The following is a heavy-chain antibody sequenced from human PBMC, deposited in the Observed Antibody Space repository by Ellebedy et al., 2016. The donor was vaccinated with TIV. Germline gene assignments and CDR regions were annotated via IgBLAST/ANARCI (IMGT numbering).Heavy chain of an antibody. J-gene: IGHJ3*01. CDR1: GYTFTGTDYY. Sequence: ASVKVSCXASGYTFTGTDYYIHWVRQAPGQGLEWMGWINPKSGGTNYAQTFQGRVSMTRDTSISTAYMELSRLRSDDTAVLYCARGFLWFSYAFDVWGQGTMVTVSP. CDR2: INPKSGGT. CDR3: ARGFLWFSYAFDV. D-gene: IGHD3-3*01. V-gene: IGHV1-2*02.